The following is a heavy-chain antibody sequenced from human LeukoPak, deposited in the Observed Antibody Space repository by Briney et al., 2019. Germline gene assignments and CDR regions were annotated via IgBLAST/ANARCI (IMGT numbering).Heavy chain of an antibody. Sequence: GASVKVSCKASGGTFGSYAISWVRQAPGQGLEWMGGIIPIFGTANYAQKFQGRVTITADESTSTAYMELSSLRSDDTAVYYCARDYCSSTSCLFDYWGQGALVTVSS. V-gene: IGHV1-69*13. CDR1: GGTFGSYA. D-gene: IGHD2-2*01. J-gene: IGHJ4*02. CDR3: ARDYCSSTSCLFDY. CDR2: IIPIFGTA.